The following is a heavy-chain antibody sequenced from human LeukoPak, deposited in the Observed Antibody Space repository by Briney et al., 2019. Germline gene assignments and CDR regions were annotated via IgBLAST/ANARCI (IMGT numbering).Heavy chain of an antibody. V-gene: IGHV3-30*18. CDR1: GFTFSSYD. CDR3: AKGDLAIYDVDQFDY. D-gene: IGHD3-3*01. CDR2: ISYDGSNK. J-gene: IGHJ4*02. Sequence: GGSLRLSCAASGFTFSSYDMHWVRQAPGKGLEWVAVISYDGSNKYYADSVKGRFTISRDNSKNTLYLQMNSLRAEDTAVYYCAKGDLAIYDVDQFDYWGQGTLVTVSS.